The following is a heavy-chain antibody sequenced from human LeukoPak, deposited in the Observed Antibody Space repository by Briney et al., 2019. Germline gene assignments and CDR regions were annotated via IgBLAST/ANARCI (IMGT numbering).Heavy chain of an antibody. V-gene: IGHV1-69*13. CDR1: GGTFSSYA. Sequence: SVKVSCKASGGTFSSYAISWVRQAPGQGLEWMGGIIPIFGTANYAQKFQGRATITADESTSTAYMELSSLRSEDTAVYYCARGSHCRSTSCYGLGYFDYWGQGTLVTVSS. J-gene: IGHJ4*02. CDR3: ARGSHCRSTSCYGLGYFDY. CDR2: IIPIFGTA. D-gene: IGHD2-2*01.